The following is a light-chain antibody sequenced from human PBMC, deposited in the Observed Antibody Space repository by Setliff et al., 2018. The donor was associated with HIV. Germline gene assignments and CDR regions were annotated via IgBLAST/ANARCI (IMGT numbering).Light chain of an antibody. J-gene: IGLJ1*01. CDR3: SSFTTTSALDV. Sequence: QSALAQPASVSGSPGQSITISCTGTSSDVGGYNYVSWYQQHPGKAPKLIIYEVTNRPSGVSYRFSGSKSGNTASPTISGLQAEDEADYYCSSFTTTSALDVFGTGTKVTVL. CDR2: EVT. V-gene: IGLV2-14*01. CDR1: SSDVGGYNY.